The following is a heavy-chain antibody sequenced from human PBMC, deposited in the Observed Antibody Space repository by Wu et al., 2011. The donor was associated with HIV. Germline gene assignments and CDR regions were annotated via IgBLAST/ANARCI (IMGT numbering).Heavy chain of an antibody. CDR1: GYTYTTYG. D-gene: IGHD1-26*01. Sequence: PGASVKVSCKASGYTYTTYGVSWVRQAPGQGLEWMGWISTYNGNTNYVQNLQGRVTLTTDTSTNTAYMELRSLRSDDTAVYYCARDESGTSSYYGMDVWGQGTTVTVSS. V-gene: IGHV1-18*01. CDR3: ARDESGTSSYYGMDV. CDR2: ISTYNGNT. J-gene: IGHJ6*02.